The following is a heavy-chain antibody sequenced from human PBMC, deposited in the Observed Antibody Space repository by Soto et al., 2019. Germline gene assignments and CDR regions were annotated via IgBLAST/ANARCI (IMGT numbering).Heavy chain of an antibody. Sequence: GGSLRLSCAASGFTFSSYWMSWVRQAPGKGLEWVANIKQDGSEKYYVDSVKGRFTISRDNAKNSLYLQMNSLRAEDTAVYYCARVAAPPGDYLDYWGQGTLVTVSS. CDR2: IKQDGSEK. D-gene: IGHD6-6*01. J-gene: IGHJ4*02. CDR1: GFTFSSYW. CDR3: ARVAAPPGDYLDY. V-gene: IGHV3-7*01.